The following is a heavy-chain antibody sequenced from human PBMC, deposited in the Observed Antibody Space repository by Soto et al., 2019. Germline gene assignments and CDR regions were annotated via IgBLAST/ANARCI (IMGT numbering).Heavy chain of an antibody. J-gene: IGHJ4*02. CDR3: ARDGITGYSSGWSGGDF. D-gene: IGHD6-19*01. CDR2: ISSSSNII. V-gene: IGHV3-48*01. CDR1: GFTFSSYS. Sequence: EVQLVESGGGLVQPGGSLRLSCAASGFTFSSYSMNWVRQAPGKGLEWVSYISSSSNIIYYADSVKGRFTISRDNAMNSLYLHMNSLRAEDTAVYYCARDGITGYSSGWSGGDFWGQGTLVTVSS.